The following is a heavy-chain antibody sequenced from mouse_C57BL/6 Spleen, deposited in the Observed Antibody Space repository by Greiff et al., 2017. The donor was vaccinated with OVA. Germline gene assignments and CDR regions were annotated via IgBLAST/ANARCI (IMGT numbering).Heavy chain of an antibody. Sequence: VQLQQSGAELVRPGTSVKVSCKASGYAFTNYLLEWVKQRPGQGLEWIGVINPGSGGTNYNEKFKGKATLTADKSSSTAYMQLSSLTSEDSAVYFCARRGYYDYDNYWGQGTTLTVSS. V-gene: IGHV1-54*01. CDR2: INPGSGGT. J-gene: IGHJ2*01. D-gene: IGHD2-4*01. CDR3: ARRGYYDYDNY. CDR1: GYAFTNYL.